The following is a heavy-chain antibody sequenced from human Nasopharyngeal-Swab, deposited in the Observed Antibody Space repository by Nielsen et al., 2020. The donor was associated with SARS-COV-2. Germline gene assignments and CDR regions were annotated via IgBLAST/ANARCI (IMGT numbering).Heavy chain of an antibody. J-gene: IGHJ6*02. Sequence: WIRQPPGKGLEWVSSISSSSSYIYYADSVKGRFTISRDNAKNSLYLQMNSLRAEDTAVYYCARDRSNWGSYYYCYGMDVWGQGTTVTVSS. CDR3: ARDRSNWGSYYYCYGMDV. V-gene: IGHV3-21*01. CDR2: ISSSSSYI. D-gene: IGHD7-27*01.